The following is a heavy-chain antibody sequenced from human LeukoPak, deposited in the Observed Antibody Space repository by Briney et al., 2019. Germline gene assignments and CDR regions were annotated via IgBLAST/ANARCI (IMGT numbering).Heavy chain of an antibody. CDR3: ARALRYFDWLPFDY. Sequence: GGSLRLSCAASGFTFSSYWMHWVRHAPGKGLVWASRINSDGSSTSYADSVKGRFTISRDNAKNTLYLQMNSLRAEDTAVYYCARALRYFDWLPFDYWGQGTLVTVSS. J-gene: IGHJ4*02. CDR2: INSDGSST. D-gene: IGHD3-9*01. V-gene: IGHV3-74*01. CDR1: GFTFSSYW.